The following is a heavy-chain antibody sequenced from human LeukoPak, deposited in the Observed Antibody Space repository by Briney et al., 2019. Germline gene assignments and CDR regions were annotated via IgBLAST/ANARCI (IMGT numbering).Heavy chain of an antibody. CDR2: INPNSGGT. J-gene: IGHJ4*02. V-gene: IGHV1-2*02. Sequence: ASVKVSCKASGYTFTDYYMHWVRQAPGQGLGWMGWINPNSGGTNYAQKFQGRVTMTRDTSISTAYMELSRLRSDDTAVYYCAREGILRGWYDYWGQGTLVTVSS. CDR1: GYTFTDYY. D-gene: IGHD6-19*01. CDR3: AREGILRGWYDY.